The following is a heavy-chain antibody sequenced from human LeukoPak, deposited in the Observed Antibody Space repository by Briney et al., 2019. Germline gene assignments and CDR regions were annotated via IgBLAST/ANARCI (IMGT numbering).Heavy chain of an antibody. D-gene: IGHD2-2*02. J-gene: IGHJ4*02. V-gene: IGHV4-34*01. CDR3: ARATLLAAGLLYRNWGSRIFDY. Sequence: KASETLSLTCAVYGGSFSGYYWSWIRQPPGKGLEWIGEINHSGSTNYNPSLKSRVTISVDTSKNQFSLKLSSVTAADTAVYYCARATLLAAGLLYRNWGSRIFDYWGQGTLVTVSS. CDR1: GGSFSGYY. CDR2: INHSGST.